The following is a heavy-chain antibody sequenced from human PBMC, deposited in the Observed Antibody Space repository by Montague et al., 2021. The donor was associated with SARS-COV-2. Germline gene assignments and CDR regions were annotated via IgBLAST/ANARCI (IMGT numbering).Heavy chain of an antibody. CDR2: MNHSGST. D-gene: IGHD4-17*01. J-gene: IGHJ6*02. V-gene: IGHV4-34*01. CDR3: ARGRTVTTFYYYYGMDV. Sequence: SETLSLTCAVYGGSFSGYYWSWIRQPPGKGLEWIGEMNHSGSTNYNPSLKSRVTISVDTSKNQFSLKLSSVTAADTAVYYCARGRTVTTFYYYYGMDVWGQGTTVTVSS. CDR1: GGSFSGYY.